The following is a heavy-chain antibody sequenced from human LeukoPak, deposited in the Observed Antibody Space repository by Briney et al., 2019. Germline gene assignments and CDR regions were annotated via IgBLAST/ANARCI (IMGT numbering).Heavy chain of an antibody. D-gene: IGHD1-1*01. J-gene: IGHJ4*02. CDR3: ARPHTTGTTGGFDY. CDR2: IYYSGST. Sequence: SDTLCLTGTVLDGAIRSYDWGWIRKRPGKALEWIGYIYYSGSTNYNPSLKSRVTISVDTSKNQFSLKLSSVTAADTAVYYCARPHTTGTTGGFDYWGQGTLVTVSS. V-gene: IGHV4-59*01. CDR1: DGAIRSYD.